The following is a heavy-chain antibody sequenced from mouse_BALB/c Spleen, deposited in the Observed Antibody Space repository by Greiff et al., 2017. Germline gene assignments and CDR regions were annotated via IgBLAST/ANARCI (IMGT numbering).Heavy chain of an antibody. J-gene: IGHJ4*01. V-gene: IGHV5-17*02. CDR1: GFTFSSFG. D-gene: IGHD2-14*01. Sequence: DVMLVESGGGLVQPGGSRKLSCAASGFTFSSFGMHWVRQAPEKGLEWVAYISSGSSTIYYADTVKGRFTISRDNPKNTLFLQMTSLRSEDTAMYYCASYRYDEEYYAMDYWGQGTSVTVSS. CDR2: ISSGSSTI. CDR3: ASYRYDEEYYAMDY.